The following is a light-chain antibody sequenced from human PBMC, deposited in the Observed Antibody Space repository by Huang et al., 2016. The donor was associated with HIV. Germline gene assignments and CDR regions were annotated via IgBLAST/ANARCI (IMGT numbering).Light chain of an antibody. V-gene: IGKV3-15*01. CDR2: GAS. J-gene: IGKJ3*01. CDR3: QQYNNWPIT. Sequence: EVVMTQFPATLSVSPGKRATLACRASQHSNSNLAWFHQNPGQAPRRRVYGASTRATGAPARFSGTGSGTEFTLTISSLQSEDFAVYDCQQYNNWPITFGQGTKVEIK. CDR1: QHSNSN.